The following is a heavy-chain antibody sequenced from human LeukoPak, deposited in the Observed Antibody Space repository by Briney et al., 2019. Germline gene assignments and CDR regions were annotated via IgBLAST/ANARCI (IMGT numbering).Heavy chain of an antibody. CDR3: AKVRAAAGTVGGNWFDP. CDR2: ISGSGGST. Sequence: PGGSLRLSCAASGFTSSSYGMSWVRQAPGKGLEWVSAISGSGGSTYYADSVKGRFTISRDNSKNTLYLQMNSLRAEDTAVYYCAKVRAAAGTVGGNWFDPWGQGTLVTVSS. D-gene: IGHD6-13*01. CDR1: GFTSSSYG. J-gene: IGHJ5*02. V-gene: IGHV3-23*01.